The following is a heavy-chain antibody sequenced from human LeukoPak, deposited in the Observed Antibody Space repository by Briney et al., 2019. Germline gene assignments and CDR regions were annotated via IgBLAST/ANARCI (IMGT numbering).Heavy chain of an antibody. CDR1: GFTFSSYS. CDR2: ISGTSSYI. V-gene: IGHV3-21*01. Sequence: KAGGSLRLSCAASGFTFSSYSLNWVRQAPGKGLEWVSSISGTSSYIYYADSAKGRFTISRDDAKNSLYLQMNSLRAEDTAVYYCARFSDGGCSGPYYYCMDVWGKGTTVTVSS. CDR3: ARFSDGGCSGPYYYCMDV. D-gene: IGHD2-15*01. J-gene: IGHJ6*03.